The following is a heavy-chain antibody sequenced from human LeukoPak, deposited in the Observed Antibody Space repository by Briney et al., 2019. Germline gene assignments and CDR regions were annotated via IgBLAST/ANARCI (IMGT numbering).Heavy chain of an antibody. V-gene: IGHV3-21*01. CDR1: GFTFSSYS. CDR3: ARDVRRYCSSTSCYAGDY. CDR2: IKSSSSYI. J-gene: IGHJ4*02. Sequence: GGSLRLSCAASGFTFSSYSTSWVRQAPGKGLEWVSSIKSSSSYIYYADSVKGRFTISRDNAKNSLYLQMNSLRAEDTAVYYCARDVRRYCSSTSCYAGDYWGQGTLVTVSS. D-gene: IGHD2-2*01.